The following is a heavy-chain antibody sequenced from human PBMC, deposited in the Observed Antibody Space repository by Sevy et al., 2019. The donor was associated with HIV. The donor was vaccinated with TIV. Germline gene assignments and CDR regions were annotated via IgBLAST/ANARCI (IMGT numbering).Heavy chain of an antibody. CDR1: GFTFSDYY. V-gene: IGHV3-11*01. J-gene: IGHJ4*02. CDR2: ISSSGSTI. Sequence: GGSLRLSCAASGFTFSDYYMSWIRQAPGKGLEWVSYISSSGSTIYYAGSVKGRFTISRDNAKNSLYLQMTSLRAEDPAVYYCARVLRGPYYDILTGYQSEGDYFDYWGQGTLVTVSS. CDR3: ARVLRGPYYDILTGYQSEGDYFDY. D-gene: IGHD3-9*01.